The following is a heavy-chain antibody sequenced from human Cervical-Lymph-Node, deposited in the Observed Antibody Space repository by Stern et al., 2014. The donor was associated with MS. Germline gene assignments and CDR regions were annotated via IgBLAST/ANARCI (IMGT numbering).Heavy chain of an antibody. CDR2: ISPMVGAP. J-gene: IGHJ4*02. CDR1: GGSFITHT. D-gene: IGHD5-24*01. Sequence: QVQLVQSGAEVKKPGSSVKVSCTTSGGSFITHTFDWVRQAPGQGLEWVGRISPMVGAPNYAQTFQGRVTITADISTSTAYMDLSSLRSDDTAVYYCTTRDGYNPETADSWGQGTLVTVSS. CDR3: TTRDGYNPETADS. V-gene: IGHV1-69*06.